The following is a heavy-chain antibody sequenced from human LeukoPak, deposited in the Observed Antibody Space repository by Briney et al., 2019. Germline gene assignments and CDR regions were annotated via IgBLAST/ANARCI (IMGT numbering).Heavy chain of an antibody. CDR2: ISYDGSNK. D-gene: IGHD6-13*01. J-gene: IGHJ3*02. CDR1: GFTFSSYA. CDR3: ARGGSPGDAFDI. Sequence: GGSLRLSCAASGFTFSSYAMHWVRRAPGKGLEWVAVISYDGSNKYYADSVKGRFTISRDNSKNTLYLQMNSLRAEDTAVYYCARGGSPGDAFDIWGQGTMVTVSS. V-gene: IGHV3-30*04.